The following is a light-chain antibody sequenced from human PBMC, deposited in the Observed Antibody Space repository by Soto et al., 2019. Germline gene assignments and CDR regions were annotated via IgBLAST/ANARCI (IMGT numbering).Light chain of an antibody. V-gene: IGKV3-20*01. CDR1: QSVRDDY. CDR3: QQYGSSPRT. CDR2: FAS. J-gene: IGKJ2*01. Sequence: EIVLTQSPGSLSLSPGESAALSCRASQSVRDDYFAWYQQRPGQAPRLLISFASRRAAGIPDRFSGSGSGTDFTLTISRVEPEDLAGYFCQQYGSSPRTFGQGTKLEIK.